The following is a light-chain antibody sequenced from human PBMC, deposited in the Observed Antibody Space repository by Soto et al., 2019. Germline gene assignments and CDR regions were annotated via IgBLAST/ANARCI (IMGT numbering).Light chain of an antibody. CDR1: QSVSRTC. Sequence: EMVFTQSPDTMSLSPGERATLSCRASQSVSRTCGAWYQQKPGQAPRLLIYDASGRATGIPDRFSGSGSGTDFTLTISRLEPEDSAVYYCQQYGGSPSISFAQRTRLEIK. V-gene: IGKV3-20*01. CDR2: DAS. CDR3: QQYGGSPSIS. J-gene: IGKJ5*01.